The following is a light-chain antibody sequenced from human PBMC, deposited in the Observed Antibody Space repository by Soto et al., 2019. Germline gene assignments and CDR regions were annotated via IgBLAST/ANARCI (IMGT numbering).Light chain of an antibody. J-gene: IGKJ2*01. CDR1: QSISTS. CDR3: QQYNSYSYT. Sequence: DIQMTQSPSTLSPSVGDRVTITCRASQSISTSLAWYQQKPGKAPKLLIYKASNLESGVPSRFSGSGSGTEFTLTISSLQPDDSATYYCQQYNSYSYTFGQGTKLEIK. V-gene: IGKV1-5*03. CDR2: KAS.